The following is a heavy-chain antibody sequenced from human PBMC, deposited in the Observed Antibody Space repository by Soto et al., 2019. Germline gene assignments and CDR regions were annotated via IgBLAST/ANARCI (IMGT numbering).Heavy chain of an antibody. CDR1: GYTFTGYY. CDR2: INPNSGGT. J-gene: IGHJ4*02. V-gene: IGHV1-2*02. Sequence: GASVKVSCKASGYTFTGYYMHWVRQAPGQGLEWMGWINPNSGGTNYAQKFQGRVTMTRDTSISTAYMELSRLRSDDTAVYYCARGPPYGSGSYPNYWGQGTLVTVSS. D-gene: IGHD3-10*01. CDR3: ARGPPYGSGSYPNY.